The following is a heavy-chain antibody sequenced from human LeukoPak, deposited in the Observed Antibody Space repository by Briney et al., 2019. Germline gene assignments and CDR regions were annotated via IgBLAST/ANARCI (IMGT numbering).Heavy chain of an antibody. CDR3: ASGPPGYYYYMDV. CDR2: IIPIFGTA. Sequence: GASVKVSCKASGGTFSSYAISWVRQAPGQGLEWMGGIIPIFGTANYAQKFQGRVTITTDESTSTAYMELSSLRSEDTAVYYCASGPPGYYYYMDVWGKGTTVTVSS. J-gene: IGHJ6*03. CDR1: GGTFSSYA. V-gene: IGHV1-69*05.